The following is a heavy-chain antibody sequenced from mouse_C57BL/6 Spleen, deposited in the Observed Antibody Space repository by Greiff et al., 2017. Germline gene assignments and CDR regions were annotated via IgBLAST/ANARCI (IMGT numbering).Heavy chain of an antibody. CDR2: INPSSGYT. Sequence: QVQLQQSGAELARPGASVKMSCKASGYTFTSYTMHWVKQRPGQGLEWIGYINPSSGYTKYNQKFKDKATLTADKSSSTAYMQLSSLTSEDSAVYYCARWTGTGDYFDYWGQGTTLTVSS. CDR3: ARWTGTGDYFDY. J-gene: IGHJ2*01. D-gene: IGHD4-1*01. V-gene: IGHV1-4*01. CDR1: GYTFTSYT.